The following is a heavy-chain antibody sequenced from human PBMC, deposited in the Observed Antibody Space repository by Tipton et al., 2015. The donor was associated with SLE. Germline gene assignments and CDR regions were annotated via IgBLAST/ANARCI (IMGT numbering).Heavy chain of an antibody. CDR3: ARGRPRAYY. CDR1: GFTFNSYE. CDR2: ISSSGSTI. J-gene: IGHJ4*02. Sequence: GSLRLSCAASGFTFNSYEMNWVRQAPGKGLEWVSYISSSGSTIYYADSVKGRFTISRDNAKNSLYLQMNSLRAEDTAVYYCARGRPRAYYWGQGTLVTVSS. V-gene: IGHV3-48*03.